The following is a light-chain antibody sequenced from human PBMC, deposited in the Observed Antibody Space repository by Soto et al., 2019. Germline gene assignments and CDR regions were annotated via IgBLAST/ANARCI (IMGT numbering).Light chain of an antibody. CDR1: RSNLGAGYD. CDR3: QAYDYSLTASV. CDR2: GNR. V-gene: IGLV1-40*01. Sequence: QSVLTQPPSVSGAPGQRVTISCTGTRSNLGAGYDVHWYQQLPGAAPKLVIFGNRNRPSGIPERLSGSKSGTSASLAITGLQAEDEADYYCQAYDYSLTASVFGGGTKLTVL. J-gene: IGLJ3*02.